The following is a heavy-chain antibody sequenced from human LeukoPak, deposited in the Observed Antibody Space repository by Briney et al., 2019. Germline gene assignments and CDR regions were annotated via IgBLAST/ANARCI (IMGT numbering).Heavy chain of an antibody. Sequence: SETLSLTCTVSGASISSSSYYWGWIRQPPGKGLEWIGSIYYSGSTHYNPSLKSRVTISVGTSKNQFSLKLSYVTAEDTAVYYCARGGSSWYDYFGYWGQGTLVTVSS. CDR2: IYYSGST. CDR3: ARGGSSWYDYFGY. CDR1: GASISSSSYY. D-gene: IGHD6-13*01. V-gene: IGHV4-39*01. J-gene: IGHJ4*02.